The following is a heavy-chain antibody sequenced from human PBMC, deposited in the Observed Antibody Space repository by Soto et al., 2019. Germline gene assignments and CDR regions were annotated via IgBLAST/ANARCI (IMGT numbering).Heavy chain of an antibody. Sequence: PGGSLRLSCAASGFTFSSFWMSWVRQAPGKGLEWVANINQDGSEKYYVDSVKGRFTISRDNAKNSLYLQMNSLRAEDTAVYYCAKRKEVYYYGMDVWGQGTTVTVSS. CDR1: GFTFSSFW. V-gene: IGHV3-7*01. CDR2: INQDGSEK. CDR3: AKRKEVYYYGMDV. J-gene: IGHJ6*02.